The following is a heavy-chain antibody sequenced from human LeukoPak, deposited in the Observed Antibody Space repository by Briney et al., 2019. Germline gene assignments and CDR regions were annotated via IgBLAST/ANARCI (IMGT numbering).Heavy chain of an antibody. V-gene: IGHV3-53*01. CDR3: ARGLDDFWSGYYLDY. D-gene: IGHD3-3*01. CDR1: GFTVSSNY. CDR2: IYSGGST. Sequence: PGGSLRLSCAASGFTVSSNYMSWVRQAPGKGLEWVSVIYSGGSTYYADSVKGRFTIPRDNSKNTLYLQMNSLRAEDTAVYYCARGLDDFWSGYYLDYWGQGTLVTVSS. J-gene: IGHJ4*02.